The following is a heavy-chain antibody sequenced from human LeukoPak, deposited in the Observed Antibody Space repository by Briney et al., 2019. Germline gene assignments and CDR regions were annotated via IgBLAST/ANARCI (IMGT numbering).Heavy chain of an antibody. D-gene: IGHD3-9*01. V-gene: IGHV1-8*02. Sequence: ASVKVSCKASGYTFTTYYIHWVRQAPGQGLEWMGWMNPNSGNTGYAQKFQGRVTMTRNTSISTAYMELSSLRSEDTAVYYCARIVRDILTGQLYYYYYMDVWGKGTTVTISS. CDR2: MNPNSGNT. CDR3: ARIVRDILTGQLYYYYYMDV. J-gene: IGHJ6*03. CDR1: GYTFTTYY.